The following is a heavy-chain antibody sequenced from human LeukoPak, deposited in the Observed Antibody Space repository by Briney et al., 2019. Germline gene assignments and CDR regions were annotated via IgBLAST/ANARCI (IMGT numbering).Heavy chain of an antibody. J-gene: IGHJ6*03. CDR2: IYYSGST. CDR3: ASANYYYYYYMDV. V-gene: IGHV4-59*01. Sequence: SETLSLTCTVSGGSISSYYWSWIRQPPGKGLEWIGYIYYSGSTNYNPSLKSRVTISVDTSKNQFSLKLSSVTAADTAVYYCASANYYYYYYMDVWGKGTTVTVSS. CDR1: GGSISSYY.